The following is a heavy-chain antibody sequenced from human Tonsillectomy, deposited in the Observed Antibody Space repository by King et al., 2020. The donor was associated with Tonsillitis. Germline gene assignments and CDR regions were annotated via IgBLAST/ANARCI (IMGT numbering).Heavy chain of an antibody. V-gene: IGHV4-31*03. Sequence: QLQESGPGLVKPSQTLSLTCTVSGGSISSGGYYWSWIRQHPGKGLEWIGYIFYSGSTYYNPSLKSRITISVDTSKNQFSLHLSSVTAADTTVYYCARSLDYSHYLNPPSYYYYMDVWGKGTTVTVS. J-gene: IGHJ6*03. CDR3: ARSLDYSHYLNPPSYYYYMDV. D-gene: IGHD4-11*01. CDR1: GGSISSGGYY. CDR2: IFYSGST.